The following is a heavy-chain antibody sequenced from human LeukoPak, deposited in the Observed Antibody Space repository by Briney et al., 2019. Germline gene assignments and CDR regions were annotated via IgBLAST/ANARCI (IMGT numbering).Heavy chain of an antibody. V-gene: IGHV4-59*01. Sequence: PSETLSLTCTVSGDSISSSYWTWIRQPPGKGLEWIGYIYYSGSTNYNPSLKSRVTISLDTSKNQFSLKLSSVTAADTAVYYCARAILSGYPDSWGQGTLVIVFS. CDR3: ARAILSGYPDS. J-gene: IGHJ4*02. CDR2: IYYSGST. D-gene: IGHD3-3*01. CDR1: GDSISSSY.